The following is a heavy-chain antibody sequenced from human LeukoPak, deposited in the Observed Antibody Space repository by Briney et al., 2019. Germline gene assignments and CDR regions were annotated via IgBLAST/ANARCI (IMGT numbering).Heavy chain of an antibody. CDR1: GFTFNNIW. J-gene: IGHJ3*02. CDR3: ARWREINDAFDI. Sequence: GGSLRLSCVVSGFTFNNIWMTWVRQTPGTGLEWVATIKPDGGEKYYVDSVRGRFTISRDNAKNSLFLQMNSLRAEDTAVYYCARWREINDAFDIWGQGTMVTVSS. D-gene: IGHD1-26*01. V-gene: IGHV3-7*03. CDR2: IKPDGGEK.